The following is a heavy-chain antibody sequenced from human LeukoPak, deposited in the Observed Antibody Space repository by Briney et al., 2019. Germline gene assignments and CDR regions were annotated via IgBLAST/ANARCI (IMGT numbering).Heavy chain of an antibody. CDR2: ISSSSSTI. V-gene: IGHV3-48*01. D-gene: IGHD6-19*01. J-gene: IGHJ4*02. Sequence: PGGSLRLSCAASGFTFSSYSMNWVRQAPGKGLEWVSYISSSSSTIYYADSVKGRFTISRDNAKNSLYLQMNSLRAEDTAVYYCARESQWLVPDYWGQGTLVTVSS. CDR3: ARESQWLVPDY. CDR1: GFTFSSYS.